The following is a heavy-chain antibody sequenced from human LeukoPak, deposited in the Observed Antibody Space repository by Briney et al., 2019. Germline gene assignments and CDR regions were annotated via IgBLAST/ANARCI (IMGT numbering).Heavy chain of an antibody. CDR2: ISGSGGST. CDR3: AKDAIAAAGYFDY. V-gene: IGHV3-23*01. CDR1: GFSFISYG. Sequence: GGSLRLSCTASGFSFISYGVNWVRQAPGKGLEWVSAISGSGGSTYYADSVKGRFTISRDNSKNTLYLQMNSLRAEDTAVYYCAKDAIAAAGYFDYWGQGTLVTVSS. J-gene: IGHJ4*02. D-gene: IGHD6-13*01.